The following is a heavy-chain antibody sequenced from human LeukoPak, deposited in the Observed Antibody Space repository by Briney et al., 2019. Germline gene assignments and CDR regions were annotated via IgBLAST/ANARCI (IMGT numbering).Heavy chain of an antibody. CDR1: GGTFSSYA. D-gene: IGHD5-24*01. J-gene: IGHJ5*02. Sequence: SVKVSCKASGGTFSSYAISWVRQAPGQGLEWMGGIIPVFGTAFYAQKFQGRVTITADESTSTAYMERSSLRYEDTAVYYCAREVVDGMATILHHLAWFDPWGQGTLVTVSS. V-gene: IGHV1-69*01. CDR2: IIPVFGTA. CDR3: AREVVDGMATILHHLAWFDP.